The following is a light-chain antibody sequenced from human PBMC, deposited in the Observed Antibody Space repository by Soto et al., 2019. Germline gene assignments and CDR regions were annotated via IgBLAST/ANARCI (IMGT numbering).Light chain of an antibody. CDR2: GDS. V-gene: IGKV3-20*01. J-gene: IGKJ1*01. CDR3: QQYGYSFRA. Sequence: EILLTQSPGTLSLSPGERATLSCRASQSVSSSYFSWYQLKPGQAPRLLIYGDSSRATGIPDRFSGSGSGTDFTLTISRLEPEDFAVYYCQQYGYSFRAFGQGTKVEL. CDR1: QSVSSSY.